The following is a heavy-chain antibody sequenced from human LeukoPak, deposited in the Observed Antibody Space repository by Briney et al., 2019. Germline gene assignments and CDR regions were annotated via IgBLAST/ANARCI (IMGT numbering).Heavy chain of an antibody. Sequence: GGSLRLSCAASGFTFSKAWMSWVRQAPGKGLEWVGRIKSKTDGGTTDYAAPVKGRFTISRDDSKNTLYLQMNSLKSEDTAVYYCTIYSGSYVGYYYYYYMDVWGKGTTVTVSS. CDR2: IKSKTDGGTT. V-gene: IGHV3-15*01. CDR3: TIYSGSYVGYYYYYYMDV. CDR1: GFTFSKAW. D-gene: IGHD1-26*01. J-gene: IGHJ6*03.